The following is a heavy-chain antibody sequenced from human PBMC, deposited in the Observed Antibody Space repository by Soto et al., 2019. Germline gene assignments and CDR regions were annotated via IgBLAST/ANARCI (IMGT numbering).Heavy chain of an antibody. V-gene: IGHV3-74*01. Sequence: EVQLVESGGGLVQPGGSLRLSCAASGFTFSSYWMHWVRQAPGKGLVWVSRINSDGSSTSYADSVKGRFTISRDNAKNTLYLEMNSLRAEDTAVYYCARDRGIVVVTATPDYWGQGTLVTVSS. CDR2: INSDGSST. CDR3: ARDRGIVVVTATPDY. D-gene: IGHD2-21*02. CDR1: GFTFSSYW. J-gene: IGHJ4*02.